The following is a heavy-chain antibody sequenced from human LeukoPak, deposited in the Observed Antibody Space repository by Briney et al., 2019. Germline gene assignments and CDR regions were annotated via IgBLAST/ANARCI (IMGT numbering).Heavy chain of an antibody. D-gene: IGHD3-16*01. V-gene: IGHV4-61*02. CDR2: IYASGTT. Sequence: PSETLSLTCTVFGAPISSGGDYWTWIRQPAGKGLEWVGLIYASGTTKYNPSLKSRLTISLDTSKNQFSLKLTSVTAADTAVYFCARVLWDWGQGTLVTVST. CDR3: ARVLWD. J-gene: IGHJ4*02. CDR1: GAPISSGGDY.